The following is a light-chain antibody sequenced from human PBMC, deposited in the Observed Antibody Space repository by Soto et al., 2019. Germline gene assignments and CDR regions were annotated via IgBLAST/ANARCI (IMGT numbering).Light chain of an antibody. CDR1: QSVSSNS. CDR3: QQYGGSPRT. Sequence: EVMLSQSAGTLSLSTVERATLSCRPSQSVSSNSLAWYQQRRGQAPRLLIHGASSRATGIPDRFSGSGSGTDFTLTISRLEPEDFAVYYCQQYGGSPRTFGQGTKVAIK. V-gene: IGKV3-20*01. J-gene: IGKJ1*01. CDR2: GAS.